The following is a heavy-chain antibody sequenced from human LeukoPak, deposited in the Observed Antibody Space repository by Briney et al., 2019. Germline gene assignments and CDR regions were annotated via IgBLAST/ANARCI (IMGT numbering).Heavy chain of an antibody. CDR3: ARDKNHKYSSSWYSGFDY. J-gene: IGHJ4*02. CDR1: GFTFSSYA. Sequence: GGSLRLSCAASGFTFSSYAMHWVRQAPGKGLEWVAVISYDGSNKYYADSVKGRFTISRDNSKNTLYLQMNSLRAEDTAVYYCARDKNHKYSSSWYSGFDYWGQGTLVTVSS. CDR2: ISYDGSNK. V-gene: IGHV3-30*04. D-gene: IGHD6-13*01.